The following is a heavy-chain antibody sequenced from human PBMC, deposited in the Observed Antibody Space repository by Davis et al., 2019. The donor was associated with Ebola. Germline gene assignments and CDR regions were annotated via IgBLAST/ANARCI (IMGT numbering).Heavy chain of an antibody. V-gene: IGHV3-30-3*01. CDR2: ISYDGSNK. CDR3: ARGGNTYYYDSSQTGWFDP. Sequence: PGGSLRLSCAASGFTFSSYWMSWVRQAPGKGLEWVAVISYDGSNKYYADSVKGRFTISRDNSKNTLYLQMNSLRAEDTAVYYCARGGNTYYYDSSQTGWFDPWGQGTLVTVSS. D-gene: IGHD3-22*01. CDR1: GFTFSSYW. J-gene: IGHJ5*02.